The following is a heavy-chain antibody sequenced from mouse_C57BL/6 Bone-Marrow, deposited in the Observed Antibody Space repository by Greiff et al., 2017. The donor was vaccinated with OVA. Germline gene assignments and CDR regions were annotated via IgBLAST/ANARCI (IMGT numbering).Heavy chain of an antibody. D-gene: IGHD2-10*02. Sequence: VQLQQSGAELVRPGASVKLSCTASGFNIKDYYMHWVKQRPEQGLEWIGRIDPEDGDTEYAPKFQGKATMTVDTSSNTAYLQLSSLTSEDTAVYYCTTEGYGNFSWFAYWGQGNLVTVSA. CDR1: GFNIKDYY. J-gene: IGHJ3*01. CDR2: IDPEDGDT. V-gene: IGHV14-1*01. CDR3: TTEGYGNFSWFAY.